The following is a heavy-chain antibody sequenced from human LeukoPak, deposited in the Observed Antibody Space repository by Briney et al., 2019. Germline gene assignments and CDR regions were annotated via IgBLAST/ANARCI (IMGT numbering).Heavy chain of an antibody. J-gene: IGHJ4*02. V-gene: IGHV4-39*06. D-gene: IGHD6-19*01. Sequence: TSETLSLTCTVSGASINSDSDSWGWIRQPPGKGLEWIGGIYYNGSTYYNPSLDSRVTISVDTSKKQFPLKLSAVTAADTGVYYCARARRQWLVGATICGDNPPYYFDYWGQGTLVTVSS. CDR2: IYYNGST. CDR1: GASINSDSDS. CDR3: ARARRQWLVGATICGDNPPYYFDY.